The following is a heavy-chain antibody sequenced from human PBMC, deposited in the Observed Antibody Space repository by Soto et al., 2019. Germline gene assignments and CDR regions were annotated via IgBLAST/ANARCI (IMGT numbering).Heavy chain of an antibody. Sequence: PGGSLRLSCAASGFTFSSYAMTWVRQAPGKGLEWVSGISGSGGSTYYADSVKGRFTISRDNSKNTLDLQMSGLTAEDTAVYYCAKDRVSSFYYYYGMDVWGQGTTATVSS. CDR2: ISGSGGST. J-gene: IGHJ6*02. CDR3: AKDRVSSFYYYYGMDV. V-gene: IGHV3-23*01. CDR1: GFTFSSYA. D-gene: IGHD6-6*01.